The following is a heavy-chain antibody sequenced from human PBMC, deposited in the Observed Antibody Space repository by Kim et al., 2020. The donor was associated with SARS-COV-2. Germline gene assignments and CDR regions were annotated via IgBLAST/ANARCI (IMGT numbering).Heavy chain of an antibody. J-gene: IGHJ6*02. CDR2: IYHSGST. Sequence: SETLSLTCAVSGGSISSSNWWSWVRQPPGTGLAWIGEIYHSGSTNYNPSLKSRVTISVDKSKNQFSLKLSSVTAADTAVYYCARVQLELPLYYYYGMDVWGQGTTVTVSS. V-gene: IGHV4-4*02. CDR1: GGSISSSNW. CDR3: ARVQLELPLYYYYGMDV. D-gene: IGHD1-7*01.